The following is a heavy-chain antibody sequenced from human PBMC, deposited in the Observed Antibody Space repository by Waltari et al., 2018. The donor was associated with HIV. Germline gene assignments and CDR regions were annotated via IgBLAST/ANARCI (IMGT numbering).Heavy chain of an antibody. J-gene: IGHJ4*02. CDR2: IYTSGST. D-gene: IGHD2-21*02. CDR3: ARAEGGNSGVHVDY. CDR1: GGSISSGSFY. Sequence: QVQLQESGPGLVTPSQTLSLTCTVSGGSISSGSFYWNWIRQPAGKGPEWIGRIYTSGSTKYNPSLKSRVTRSVDTSKNQFSLKLDAVTAADTAVYYCARAEGGNSGVHVDYWGQGTLVTVSS. V-gene: IGHV4-61*02.